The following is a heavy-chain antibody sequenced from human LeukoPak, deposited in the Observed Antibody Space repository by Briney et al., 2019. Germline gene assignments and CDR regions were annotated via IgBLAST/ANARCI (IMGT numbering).Heavy chain of an antibody. D-gene: IGHD4-17*01. Sequence: ASVKVSCKASGYTFTGYYMHWVRQAPGQGLEWMGRINPNSGGTNYAQKFQGRVTMTGDTSISTAYMEVSRLRFDDTAVYYCARDGDYDTDFDYWGQGTLVTVSS. CDR1: GYTFTGYY. CDR2: INPNSGGT. CDR3: ARDGDYDTDFDY. V-gene: IGHV1-2*06. J-gene: IGHJ4*02.